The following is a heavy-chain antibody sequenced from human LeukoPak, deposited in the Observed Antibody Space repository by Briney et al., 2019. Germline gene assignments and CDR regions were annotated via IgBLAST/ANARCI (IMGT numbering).Heavy chain of an antibody. CDR3: ASMPSVPMPGRVDY. CDR1: GGSISSSNW. D-gene: IGHD2-2*01. V-gene: IGHV4-4*02. J-gene: IGHJ4*02. CDR2: IYHSGST. Sequence: SETLSLTCAVSGGSISSSNWWSWVRQPPGKGLEWIGEIYHSGSTNYNPSLKSRVTISVDKSKNQFSLKLSSVTAADTAVYYCASMPSVPMPGRVDYWGQGTLVTVSS.